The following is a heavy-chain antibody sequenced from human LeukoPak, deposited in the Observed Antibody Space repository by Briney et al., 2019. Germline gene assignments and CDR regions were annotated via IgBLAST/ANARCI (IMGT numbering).Heavy chain of an antibody. CDR2: IKQDGSQR. Sequence: GGSLRLSCTASGFTFSDYWMTWVRQAPGKGPGWVANIKQDGSQRYYVDSVRGRFTISRDNAKNLLFLQMNGLRAEDTAVYYCARRGGSSSRRSPIDYWGQGTLVTVSS. V-gene: IGHV3-7*01. J-gene: IGHJ4*02. D-gene: IGHD6-6*01. CDR1: GFTFSDYW. CDR3: ARRGGSSSRRSPIDY.